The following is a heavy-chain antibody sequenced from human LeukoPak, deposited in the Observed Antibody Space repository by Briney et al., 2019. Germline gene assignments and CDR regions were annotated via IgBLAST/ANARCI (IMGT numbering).Heavy chain of an antibody. Sequence: GRSLRLSCAASGFTFSSYGMHWVRQAPGKGLEWVAVIWYDGSNKYYADSVKGRFTISRDSSKNTLYLQMNSLRAEDTAVYYCARDPSSANYYYMDVWGKGTTVTVSS. CDR3: ARDPSSANYYYMDV. CDR2: IWYDGSNK. CDR1: GFTFSSYG. D-gene: IGHD2-15*01. V-gene: IGHV3-33*01. J-gene: IGHJ6*03.